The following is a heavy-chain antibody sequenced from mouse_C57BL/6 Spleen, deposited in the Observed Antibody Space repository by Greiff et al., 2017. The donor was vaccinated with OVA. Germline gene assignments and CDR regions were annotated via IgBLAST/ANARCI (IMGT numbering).Heavy chain of an antibody. Sequence: QVQLQQPGTELVRPGASVKLSCKASGYTFTSYWMHWVKQRPVQGLEWIGNINPSNGGTNYNEKFKSKATLTVDKSSSTAYMQLSSLTSEASEDYEGARGGRVRRNDGDYWGQGTTLTVSS. D-gene: IGHD2-14*01. CDR3: ARGGRVRRNDGDY. CDR1: GYTFTSYW. CDR2: INPSNGGT. J-gene: IGHJ2*01. V-gene: IGHV1-53*01.